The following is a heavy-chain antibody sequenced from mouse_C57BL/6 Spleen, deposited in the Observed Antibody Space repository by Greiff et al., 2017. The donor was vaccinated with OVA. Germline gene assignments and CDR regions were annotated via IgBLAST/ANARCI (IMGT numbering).Heavy chain of an antibody. CDR3: TREERFYYYGSSPYWYFDV. J-gene: IGHJ1*03. V-gene: IGHV5-9-1*02. Sequence: EVQRVESGEGLVKPGGSLKLSCAASGFTFSSYAMSWVRQTPEKRLEWVAYISSGGDYIYYADTVKGRFTISRDNARNTLYLQMSSLKSEDTAMYYCTREERFYYYGSSPYWYFDVWGTGTTVTVSS. CDR1: GFTFSSYA. D-gene: IGHD1-1*01. CDR2: ISSGGDYI.